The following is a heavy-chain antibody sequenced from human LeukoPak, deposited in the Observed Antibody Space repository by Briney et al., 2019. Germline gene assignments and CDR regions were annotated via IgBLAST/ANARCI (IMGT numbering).Heavy chain of an antibody. D-gene: IGHD1-26*01. V-gene: IGHV3-9*01. J-gene: IGHJ4*02. CDR3: AKDRSGSYYVGFDY. CDR2: ISWNSGSI. CDR1: GFTFDDYA. Sequence: GRSLRLSCAASGFTFDDYAMHWVRQAPGKGLERVSGISWNSGSIVYADSVKGRFTISRDNPKNSLYLQMNSLRAEDTALYYCAKDRSGSYYVGFDYWGQGTLVTVSS.